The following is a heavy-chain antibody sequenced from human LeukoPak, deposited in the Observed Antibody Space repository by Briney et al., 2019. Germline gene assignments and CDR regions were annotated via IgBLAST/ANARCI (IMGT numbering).Heavy chain of an antibody. CDR1: GFTFSSYA. CDR2: ISGGGST. D-gene: IGHD3-22*01. Sequence: GGSLRLSCAASGFTFSSYAMSWVRQAPGKGLEWVSSISGGGSTYYADSVKGRFTISRDNSKSTLCLQMNSLRAEDTAVYYCAKTGDSSGYYYGVDYWGQGTPVTVSS. V-gene: IGHV3-23*01. J-gene: IGHJ4*02. CDR3: AKTGDSSGYYYGVDY.